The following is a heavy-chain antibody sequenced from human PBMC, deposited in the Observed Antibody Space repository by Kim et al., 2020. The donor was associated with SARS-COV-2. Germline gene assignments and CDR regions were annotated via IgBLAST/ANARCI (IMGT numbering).Heavy chain of an antibody. Sequence: YNPSLERRVTVSIDTAKNQFSLKVLSVNSTDTAVYFCARRGAARRGAFDIWGQGTMVTVSS. CDR3: ARRGAARRGAFDI. D-gene: IGHD6-6*01. V-gene: IGHV4-4*07. J-gene: IGHJ3*02.